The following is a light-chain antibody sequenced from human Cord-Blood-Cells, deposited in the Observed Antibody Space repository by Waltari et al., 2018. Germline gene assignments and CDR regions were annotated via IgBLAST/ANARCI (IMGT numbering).Light chain of an antibody. CDR3: QQSYSTPWT. CDR2: AAS. V-gene: IGKV1-39*01. Sequence: DIQMTQSPSSLSASVGDRVTITCRASQSISSYLNWYQQKPGKAPKLLIYAASSLQSGLPSRFSGSGSWTDFTLTISSLQPEDFATYYCQQSYSTPWTFGQGTKVEIK. CDR1: QSISSY. J-gene: IGKJ1*01.